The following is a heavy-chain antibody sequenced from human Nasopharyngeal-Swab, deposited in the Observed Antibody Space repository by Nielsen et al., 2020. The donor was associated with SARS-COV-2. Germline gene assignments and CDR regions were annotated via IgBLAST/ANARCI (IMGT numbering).Heavy chain of an antibody. CDR2: IFSRGSP. CDR1: GGPITGRYS. V-gene: IGHV4-61*02. Sequence: SETLSLTCSVSGGPITGRYSWSWIRPSAGKGLEWIGRIFSRGSPSYNPSLESRVTTSVDTSKTDFSLKLSSVAAADTAVYYCAREGIVTTIERIYYYGMDVWGQGTTVTVSS. CDR3: AREGIVTTIERIYYYGMDV. J-gene: IGHJ6*02. D-gene: IGHD5-12*01.